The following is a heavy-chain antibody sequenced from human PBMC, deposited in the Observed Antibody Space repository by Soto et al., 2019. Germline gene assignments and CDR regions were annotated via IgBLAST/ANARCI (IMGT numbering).Heavy chain of an antibody. D-gene: IGHD4-17*01. CDR1: GGSISSSSYY. Sequence: LSLTCTVSGGSISSSSYYWGWIRQPPGKGLEWIGSIYYSGSTYYNPSLKSRVTISVDTSKNQFSLKLSSVTAADTAVYYCARTLDYGDYVFDYWGQGTLVTVSS. V-gene: IGHV4-39*01. CDR3: ARTLDYGDYVFDY. J-gene: IGHJ4*02. CDR2: IYYSGST.